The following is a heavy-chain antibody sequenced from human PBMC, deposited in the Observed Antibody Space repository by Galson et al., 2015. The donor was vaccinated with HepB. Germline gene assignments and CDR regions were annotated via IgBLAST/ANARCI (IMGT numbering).Heavy chain of an antibody. CDR2: INSDGSST. CDR1: GFTFSSYW. Sequence: SLRLSCAASGFTFSSYWMHWVRQAPGKGLVWVSRINSDGSSTSYADSVKGRFTISRDNAKNTLYLQMNSLRAEDTAVYYCASFLVRGVMPSRWGQGTLVTVSS. D-gene: IGHD3-10*01. CDR3: ASFLVRGVMPSR. V-gene: IGHV3-74*01. J-gene: IGHJ4*02.